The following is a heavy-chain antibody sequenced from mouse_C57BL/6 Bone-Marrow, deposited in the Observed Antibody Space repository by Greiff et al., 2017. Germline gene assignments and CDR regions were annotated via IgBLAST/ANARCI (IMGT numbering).Heavy chain of an antibody. V-gene: IGHV5-12*01. CDR3: ARRRGYFDV. J-gene: IGHJ1*03. CDR2: LSNGGGST. Sequence: EVKLVESGGGLVQPGGSLKLSCAASGFTFSDYYMYWVRQTPEKRLEWVAYLSNGGGSTYYPDTVKGRFTISRDNAKNTLYLQMSRLKSEDTAMYYCARRRGYFDVWGTGTTVTVSS. CDR1: GFTFSDYY.